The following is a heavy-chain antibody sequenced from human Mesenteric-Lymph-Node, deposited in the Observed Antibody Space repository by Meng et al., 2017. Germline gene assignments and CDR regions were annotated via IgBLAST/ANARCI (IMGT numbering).Heavy chain of an antibody. CDR3: ASRDEVVVAATPYYYYYGMDV. D-gene: IGHD2-15*01. Sequence: GSLRLSCTVSGYSISSGYYWGWIRQPPGKGLEWIGSIYHSGSTYYNPSLKSRVTISVDTSKNQFSLKLSSVTAADTAVYYCASRDEVVVAATPYYYYYGMDVWGQGNTVTVSS. V-gene: IGHV4-38-2*02. CDR1: GYSISSGYY. J-gene: IGHJ6*02. CDR2: IYHSGST.